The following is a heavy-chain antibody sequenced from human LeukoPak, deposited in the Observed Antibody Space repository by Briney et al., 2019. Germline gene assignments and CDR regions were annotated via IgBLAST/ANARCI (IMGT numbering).Heavy chain of an antibody. CDR3: ARKGYCSSTSCYPFDY. D-gene: IGHD2-2*01. Sequence: ASVKVSCKASGYTFTSYGISWVRQAPGQGREWMGWISAYNGNTNYAQKLQGRVTMTTDTSTSTAYMELRSLRSDDTAVYYCARKGYCSSTSCYPFDYWGQGTLVTVSS. V-gene: IGHV1-18*01. CDR2: ISAYNGNT. CDR1: GYTFTSYG. J-gene: IGHJ4*02.